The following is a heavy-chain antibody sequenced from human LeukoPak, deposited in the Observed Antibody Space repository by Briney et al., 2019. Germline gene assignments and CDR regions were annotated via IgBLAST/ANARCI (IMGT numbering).Heavy chain of an antibody. V-gene: IGHV4-59*01. J-gene: IGHJ4*02. D-gene: IGHD5-24*01. CDR1: GASISTYY. Sequence: PSETLSLTCTVSGASISTYYWNWIRQPPGKGLEWIGYIYYSGCSSYNPSLKSRVTMSVDTSKNQFSLKLTSVTAADTAVYYCVKGRDGYDSWGQGILVTVSS. CDR3: VKGRDGYDS. CDR2: IYYSGCS.